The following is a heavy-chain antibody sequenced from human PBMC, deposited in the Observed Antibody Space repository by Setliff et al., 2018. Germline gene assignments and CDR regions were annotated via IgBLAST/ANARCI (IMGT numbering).Heavy chain of an antibody. D-gene: IGHD6-19*01. CDR3: ARAISGWYSAHYYYMDV. J-gene: IGHJ6*03. Sequence: LSLTCTVSGGSISSGGYYWSWIRQHPGKGLEWIGYIYYSGSTYYNPSLKSRVTISVDTSKNQFSLKLSSVTAADTAVYYCARAISGWYSAHYYYMDVWGKGTTVTVSS. V-gene: IGHV4-31*03. CDR2: IYYSGST. CDR1: GGSISSGGYY.